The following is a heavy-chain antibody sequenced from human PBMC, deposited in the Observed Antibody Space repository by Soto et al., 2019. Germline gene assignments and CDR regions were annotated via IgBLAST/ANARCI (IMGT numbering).Heavy chain of an antibody. Sequence: SETLSLTCTVSGGSIISGDYYWSWIRQPPGKGLEWIGYIYYSGSTYYNPSLKSRVTISVDTSKNQFSLKLSSVTAADTAVYYCARVYCSGGSCYRKEKYYFDYWGQGTLVTVSS. V-gene: IGHV4-30-4*01. CDR2: IYYSGST. D-gene: IGHD2-15*01. J-gene: IGHJ4*02. CDR1: GGSIISGDYY. CDR3: ARVYCSGGSCYRKEKYYFDY.